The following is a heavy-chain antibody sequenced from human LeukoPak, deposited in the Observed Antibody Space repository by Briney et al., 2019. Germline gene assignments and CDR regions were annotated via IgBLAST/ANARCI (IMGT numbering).Heavy chain of an antibody. CDR2: ISEEGSGK. Sequence: PGGSLRLSCAASGFTFSNYWMSWIRQAPGKGLEWAAHISEEGSGKYYVDSVQGRFTISRDNAKNSLYLQMNSLRVEDTAVYYCVSWAGKYYLAPAYSWGQGTLVTVSS. CDR3: VSWAGKYYLAPAYS. CDR1: GFTFSNYW. V-gene: IGHV3-7*01. J-gene: IGHJ4*02. D-gene: IGHD3-10*01.